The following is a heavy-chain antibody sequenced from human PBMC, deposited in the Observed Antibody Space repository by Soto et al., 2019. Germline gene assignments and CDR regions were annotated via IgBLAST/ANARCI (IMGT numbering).Heavy chain of an antibody. CDR1: GYSLTTNH. CDR2: INPSLGRA. V-gene: IGHV1-46*01. J-gene: IGHJ4*02. Sequence: QVQVEQSGTEVKKPGASVKLSCKASGYSLTTNHMHWVRQAPGQGLEWMGVINPSLGRANYAQRFQGRVAMTWDTSRSTFYMELGGLRSDDTAVYFCARAPYSSTSFYFDYWGQGTPVTVSS. D-gene: IGHD2-2*01. CDR3: ARAPYSSTSFYFDY.